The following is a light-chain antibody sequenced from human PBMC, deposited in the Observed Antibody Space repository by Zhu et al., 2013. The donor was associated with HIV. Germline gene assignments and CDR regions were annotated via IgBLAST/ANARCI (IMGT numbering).Light chain of an antibody. J-gene: IGKJ4*01. CDR2: DTS. V-gene: IGKV3-20*01. CDR3: QQYGSSPKLT. Sequence: EFVLTQSPATLSLSPGERATLSCRASQNVNNYVAWYQQRPGQPPRLLIYDTSNRATGVPARFSGSGSGTDFTLTISRLEPEDFAVYYCQQYGSSPKLTFGGGTKVEIK. CDR1: QNVNNY.